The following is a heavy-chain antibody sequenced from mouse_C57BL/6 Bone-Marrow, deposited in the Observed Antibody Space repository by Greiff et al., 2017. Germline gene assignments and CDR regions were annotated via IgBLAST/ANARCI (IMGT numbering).Heavy chain of an antibody. CDR2: LWSGGST. CDR3: ARKRGRGFAY. CDR1: GFSLTSYG. V-gene: IGHV2-2*01. J-gene: IGHJ3*01. D-gene: IGHD3-3*01. Sequence: QVQLQQSGPGLVQPSQSLSITCTVSGFSLTSYGVHWVRQSPGTGLEWLGVLWSGGSTDYNAAFISRLSISKDNSKSQVFFKMNSLQADDTAIYYCARKRGRGFAYWGQGTLVTVSA.